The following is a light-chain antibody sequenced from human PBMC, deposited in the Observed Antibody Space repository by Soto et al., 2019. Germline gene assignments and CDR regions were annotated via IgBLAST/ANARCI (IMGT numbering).Light chain of an antibody. CDR1: QSISSY. J-gene: IGKJ1*01. CDR3: QQSFSTPPCT. V-gene: IGKV1-39*01. CDR2: TTS. Sequence: DIQMTQSPSSLSASVGDRVTITCRASQSISSYLNWYQQKPGKAPKLLIYTTSSLQSGVPSRFSGSGSGTDFTLTISSLQPEDFATYYCQQSFSTPPCTFGQGTKVEFK.